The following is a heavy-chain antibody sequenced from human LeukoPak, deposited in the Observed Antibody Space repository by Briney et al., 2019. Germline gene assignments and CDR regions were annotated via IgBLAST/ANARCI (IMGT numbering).Heavy chain of an antibody. CDR3: AKNWGPFDM. V-gene: IGHV3-23*01. Sequence: GGSLRLCCAASGFTFSDFAMSWVRQAPGKGLEWVSSIGAADTYYADSVKGRFTISRDNSKNTLYLQLNSPRADDTAVYYCAKNWGPFDMRGQGTMVTVSS. J-gene: IGHJ3*02. D-gene: IGHD3-16*01. CDR2: IGAADT. CDR1: GFTFSDFA.